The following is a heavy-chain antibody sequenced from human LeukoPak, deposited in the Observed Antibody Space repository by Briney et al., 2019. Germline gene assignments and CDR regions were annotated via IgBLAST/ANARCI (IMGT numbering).Heavy chain of an antibody. V-gene: IGHV3-7*01. CDR3: ARDTIWFGEPTPTWFDP. Sequence: GGSLRLSCAASGFTFSSYWMSWVRQAPGKGLEWVANIKQDGSEKYYVDSVKGRFTISRDNARKSLFLQLNGLRVEDTAVYFCARDTIWFGEPTPTWFDPRGQGTRVTVSS. D-gene: IGHD3-10*01. CDR1: GFTFSSYW. J-gene: IGHJ5*02. CDR2: IKQDGSEK.